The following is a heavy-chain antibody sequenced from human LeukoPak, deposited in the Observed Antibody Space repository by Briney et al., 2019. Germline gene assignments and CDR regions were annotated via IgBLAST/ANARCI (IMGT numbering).Heavy chain of an antibody. D-gene: IGHD2-21*02. CDR1: GGTFSSYA. Sequence: ASVKVSCKASGGTFSSYAISWVRQAPGQGLEWMGIINPSGGSTSYAQKFQGRVTMTRDMSTSTVYMELSSLRSEDTAVYYCARVVGPCGGDCYSFDYWGQGTLVTVSS. J-gene: IGHJ4*02. CDR3: ARVVGPCGGDCYSFDY. V-gene: IGHV1-46*01. CDR2: INPSGGST.